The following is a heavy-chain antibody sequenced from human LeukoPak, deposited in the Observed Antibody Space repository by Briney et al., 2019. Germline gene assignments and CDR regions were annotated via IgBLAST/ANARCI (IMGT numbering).Heavy chain of an antibody. J-gene: IGHJ3*02. CDR3: ARADYSNYGDAFDI. D-gene: IGHD4-11*01. CDR1: GGSVSSGSYY. Sequence: SETLSLTCTVSGGSVSSGSYYWSWIRHPPGKGLDGIGYIYYSGSTNYNPSLKSRVTISVDTSKNQFSLKLSSVTAADTAVYYCARADYSNYGDAFDIWGQGTMVTVSS. V-gene: IGHV4-61*01. CDR2: IYYSGST.